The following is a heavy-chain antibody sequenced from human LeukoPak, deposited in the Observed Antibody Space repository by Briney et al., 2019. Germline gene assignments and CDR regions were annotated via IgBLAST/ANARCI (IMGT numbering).Heavy chain of an antibody. V-gene: IGHV4-59*01. Sequence: SETLSLTCTVSGGSISTYYWGWIRQPPGKGLEWIGYIYYSGSTNYNPSLKSRVTISVDTSKNQFSLKLSSVTAADTAVYYCARVSAATDAFDIWGQGTMVTVSS. CDR2: IYYSGST. CDR3: ARVSAATDAFDI. CDR1: GGSISTYY. J-gene: IGHJ3*02. D-gene: IGHD2-15*01.